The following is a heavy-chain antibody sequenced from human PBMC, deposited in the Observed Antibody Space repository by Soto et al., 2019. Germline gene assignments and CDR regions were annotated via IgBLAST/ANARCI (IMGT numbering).Heavy chain of an antibody. CDR3: AKFRGPSYSYYYMDV. V-gene: IGHV3-23*01. D-gene: IGHD3-16*01. J-gene: IGHJ6*03. CDR2: ISGSGRTT. Sequence: EVQLLESGGGLVQPGGSLRLSCAASGFTFGTYAMKWLREAPGRGLECVSFISGSGRTTYYTDSVKGRFTVSRDNSKNTMYLQMNSLRAEDTALYYCAKFRGPSYSYYYMDVWGKGTTVTVPS. CDR1: GFTFGTYA.